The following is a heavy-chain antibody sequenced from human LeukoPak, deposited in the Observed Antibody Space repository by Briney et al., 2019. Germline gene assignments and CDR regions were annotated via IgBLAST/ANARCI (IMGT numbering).Heavy chain of an antibody. D-gene: IGHD5-18*01. J-gene: IGHJ5*02. Sequence: ASVKVSCKVSGYTLTELSMHWVRQAPGKGLEWMGGFDPEDGETIYAQKFQGRVTMTEDTSTDTAYMELSSLRSEDTAVYYCATAXQGPRGXSYXXXNXXXPWGQG. CDR3: ATAXQGPRGXSYXXXNXXXP. CDR2: FDPEDGET. V-gene: IGHV1-24*01. CDR1: GYTLTELS.